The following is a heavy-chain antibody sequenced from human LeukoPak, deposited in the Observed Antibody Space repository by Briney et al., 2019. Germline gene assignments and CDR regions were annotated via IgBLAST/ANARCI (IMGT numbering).Heavy chain of an antibody. Sequence: GGSLRLSCAASGFTFSSYAMHWVRQAPGKGLEWVGRAVQTYSGGITEYAAPVRGRFTISRVDSTNTLYLQMDSLKTEDTGVYYCATGFNTASHDGYWGQGTLVTVSA. CDR3: ATGFNTASHDGY. CDR1: GFTFSSYA. D-gene: IGHD2-2*01. CDR2: AVQTYSGGIT. V-gene: IGHV3-15*04. J-gene: IGHJ4*02.